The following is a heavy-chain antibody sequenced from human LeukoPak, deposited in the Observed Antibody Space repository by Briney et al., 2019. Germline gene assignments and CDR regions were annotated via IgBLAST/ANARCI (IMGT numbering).Heavy chain of an antibody. D-gene: IGHD5-24*01. Sequence: GGSLRLSCVASGFPFSSYWMTWVRQAPGKGLEWVANIKQDGSKKSYVDSVKGRFTISRDNAKNSLYLQMNSLRAEVTAIYYCTRVGYIDEGIDYWGQGTLVTVSS. J-gene: IGHJ4*02. V-gene: IGHV3-7*04. CDR2: IKQDGSKK. CDR1: GFPFSSYW. CDR3: TRVGYIDEGIDY.